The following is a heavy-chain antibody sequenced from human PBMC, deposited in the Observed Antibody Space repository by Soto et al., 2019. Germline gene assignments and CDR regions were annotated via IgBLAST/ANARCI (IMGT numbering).Heavy chain of an antibody. D-gene: IGHD6-19*01. Sequence: GASVKVSCKASGYTFTSYGISWVRQAPGQGLEWMGWISAYNGNTNYAQKLQGRVTMTTDTSTSTAYMELRSLRSDDTAVYYCARDPHSSGWYDNFDYWGQGTLVTAPQ. V-gene: IGHV1-18*01. CDR1: GYTFTSYG. J-gene: IGHJ4*02. CDR3: ARDPHSSGWYDNFDY. CDR2: ISAYNGNT.